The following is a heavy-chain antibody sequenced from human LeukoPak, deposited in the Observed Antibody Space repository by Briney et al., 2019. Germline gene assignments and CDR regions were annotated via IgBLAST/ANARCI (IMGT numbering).Heavy chain of an antibody. Sequence: SETLSLTCTVSGGSISSYYWSWIRQPPGKGLEWIGYFYYSGSTNYNPSLKSRVAISVDTSKNQFSLKLSSVTAADTAVYYCARRVRGYDILTGYYSYYFDYWGQGTLVTVSS. V-gene: IGHV4-59*01. CDR1: GGSISSYY. D-gene: IGHD3-9*01. CDR2: FYYSGST. J-gene: IGHJ4*02. CDR3: ARRVRGYDILTGYYSYYFDY.